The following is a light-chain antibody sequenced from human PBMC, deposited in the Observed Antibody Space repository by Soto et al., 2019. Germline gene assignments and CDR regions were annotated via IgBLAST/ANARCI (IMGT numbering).Light chain of an antibody. J-gene: IGLJ3*02. V-gene: IGLV2-11*01. CDR2: DVN. Sequence: QSALTQPRSVSGSPGQSVTISCTGTSSDVGGYNYVSWYQQHPGKAPKVMIYDVNKRPSGVPDRFSGSKSGNKASLTISGLQADDEADYYCCSYAGSYTRVFGGGTKLTVL. CDR3: CSYAGSYTRV. CDR1: SSDVGGYNY.